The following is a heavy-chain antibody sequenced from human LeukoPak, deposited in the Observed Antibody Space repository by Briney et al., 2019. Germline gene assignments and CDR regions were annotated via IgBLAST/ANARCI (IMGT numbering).Heavy chain of an antibody. CDR3: AKDIYGDYGGLDY. V-gene: IGHV3-23*01. CDR1: GFSFSSKA. J-gene: IGHJ4*02. D-gene: IGHD4-17*01. CDR2: IISSGGST. Sequence: GGSLRLSCAASGFSFSSKAMSWVHQAPGKGLEWVSAIISSGGSTYYADSVKGRFTISRDNSKNTLYLQMNNLRAEDTALYYCAKDIYGDYGGLDYWGQGTLVTVSS.